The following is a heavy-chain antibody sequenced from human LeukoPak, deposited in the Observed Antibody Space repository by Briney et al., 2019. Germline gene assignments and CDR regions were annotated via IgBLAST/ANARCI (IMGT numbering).Heavy chain of an antibody. Sequence: GGSLRLSCAASGFTFSSYGMHWVRQAPGKGLEWVAVISYDGSNKYYADSVKGRFTISRDNSKNTLYLQMNSLRAEDTAVYYCARDYGVYCSSTSCYTYYFDYWGQGTLVTVSS. CDR1: GFTFSSYG. V-gene: IGHV3-30*03. D-gene: IGHD2-2*02. CDR3: ARDYGVYCSSTSCYTYYFDY. J-gene: IGHJ4*02. CDR2: ISYDGSNK.